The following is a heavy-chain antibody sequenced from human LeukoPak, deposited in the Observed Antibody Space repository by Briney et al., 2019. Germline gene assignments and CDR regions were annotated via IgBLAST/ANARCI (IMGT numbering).Heavy chain of an antibody. J-gene: IGHJ3*02. D-gene: IGHD2-21*01. CDR2: IYYSGST. Sequence: SETLSLTCTVSGGSISSGGYYWSWIRQHPGKGLEWIGYIYYSGSTYYNPSLKSRVTISVDTSKNQFSLKLSSVPGADTAVYYWAGSIIPPFDIWGQGTMVTVSS. V-gene: IGHV4-31*03. CDR3: AGSIIPPFDI. CDR1: GGSISSGGYY.